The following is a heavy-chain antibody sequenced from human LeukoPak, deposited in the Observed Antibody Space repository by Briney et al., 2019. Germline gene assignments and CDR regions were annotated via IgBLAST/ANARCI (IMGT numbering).Heavy chain of an antibody. D-gene: IGHD7-27*01. CDR1: GGSINSGSYS. Sequence: SETLCLTCAVSGGSINSGSYSWSWIRQPPEKGVEWIGYIYPRGSTYYNPSLKSRVILSLDKSANQFSLNLSSVTAADTAVYYCARSSPRAMGNYLDFWGQGTLVTVSS. J-gene: IGHJ4*02. CDR3: ARSSPRAMGNYLDF. V-gene: IGHV4-30-2*01. CDR2: IYPRGST.